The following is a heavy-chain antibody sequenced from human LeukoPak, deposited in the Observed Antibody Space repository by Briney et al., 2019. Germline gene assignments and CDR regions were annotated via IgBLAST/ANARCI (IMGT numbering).Heavy chain of an antibody. CDR1: GYTFTSYD. CDR2: MNPNSGNT. V-gene: IGHV1-8*01. D-gene: IGHD2-2*01. Sequence: GASVKVSCKASGYTFTSYDINWVRQATGQGLEWMGWMNPNSGNTGYAQKFQGRVTMTRNTSISTAYMELSSLRSEDTAVYYCARTGPVPAANRYNWFDPWGQGTLVTVSS. J-gene: IGHJ5*02. CDR3: ARTGPVPAANRYNWFDP.